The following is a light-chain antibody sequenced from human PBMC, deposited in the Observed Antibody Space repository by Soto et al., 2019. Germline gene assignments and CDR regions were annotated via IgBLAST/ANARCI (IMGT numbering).Light chain of an antibody. CDR3: CSYVGSSTLV. J-gene: IGLJ3*02. CDR1: SSDVGSYNL. V-gene: IGLV2-23*01. Sequence: QSALTQPASVSGSPGQSITISCTGTSSDVGSYNLVSWYRQHPGKAPKLMIYESSKRPSGLSNRFPGSKSGNTASLTISGLQAEDEADYYCCSYVGSSTLVFGGGTKLTVL. CDR2: ESS.